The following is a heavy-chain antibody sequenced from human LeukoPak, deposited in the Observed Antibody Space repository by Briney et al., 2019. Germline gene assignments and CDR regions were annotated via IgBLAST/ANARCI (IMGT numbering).Heavy chain of an antibody. Sequence: GESLRLSCAASGFTFSNYVMSWVRQAPGKGLEWVSDISGSGGSTHYADSVKGRFTISRENSQNTLYLQMNSLRAEGTAVYYCAKDGYGVLDYWGQGTLVTVSS. CDR1: GFTFSNYV. J-gene: IGHJ4*02. D-gene: IGHD4-17*01. V-gene: IGHV3-23*01. CDR2: ISGSGGST. CDR3: AKDGYGVLDY.